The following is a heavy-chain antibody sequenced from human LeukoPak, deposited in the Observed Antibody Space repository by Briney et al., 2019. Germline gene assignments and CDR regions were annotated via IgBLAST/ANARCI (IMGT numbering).Heavy chain of an antibody. CDR2: ISGSGDST. V-gene: IGHV3-23*01. J-gene: IGHJ4*02. Sequence: HPGGSLRLSCAASGFTFSNYAMNCVRQATGKGLEWVSAISGSGDSTYSADSVKGRFTIYRDNSKNTRYLQMNSLRAEDSAVYSCAKDISAYRSAEDSRALTNWGEGTLVTVSS. CDR1: GFTFSNYA. D-gene: IGHD2-15*01. CDR3: AKDISAYRSAEDSRALTN.